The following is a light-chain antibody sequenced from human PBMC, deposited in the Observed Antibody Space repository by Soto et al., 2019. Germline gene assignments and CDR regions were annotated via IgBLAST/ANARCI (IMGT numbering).Light chain of an antibody. Sequence: EIVLTQSPGTLSLSPGERATLSCRASQSVSSSYFAWYQQKPGQAPRLLIYGASNRATGIPDRFSGSGSGTDFTLTISRLEPEDLAVYYCQQYDTSPYTFGQGTNLEIK. CDR3: QQYDTSPYT. V-gene: IGKV3-20*01. CDR1: QSVSSSY. J-gene: IGKJ2*01. CDR2: GAS.